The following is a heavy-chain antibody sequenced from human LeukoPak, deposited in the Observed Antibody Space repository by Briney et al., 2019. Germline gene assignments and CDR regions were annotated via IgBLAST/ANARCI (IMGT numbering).Heavy chain of an antibody. CDR2: INPSGGST. J-gene: IGHJ3*02. V-gene: IGHV1-46*01. D-gene: IGHD3-16*01. Sequence: GASVKVSCKASGYTFTSYYMHWVRQAPGQGLEWMGIINPSGGSTSYAQKFQGRVTMTRDMSTSTVYMELSSLRSEDTAVYYCARDRGYDYVWGSSGAFDIWGQGTMVTVSS. CDR3: ARDRGYDYVWGSSGAFDI. CDR1: GYTFTSYY.